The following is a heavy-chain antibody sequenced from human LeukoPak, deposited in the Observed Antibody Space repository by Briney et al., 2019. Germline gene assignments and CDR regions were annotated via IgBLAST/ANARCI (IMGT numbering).Heavy chain of an antibody. CDR2: FDPEDGET. CDR1: GYTLTELS. J-gene: IGHJ4*02. V-gene: IGHV1-24*01. D-gene: IGHD3-10*01. Sequence: ASVKVSCKVSGYTLTELSMHWVRQAPGKGLEWMGGFDPEDGETIYAQKFQGRVTMTEDTSTDTAYMELSSLRSEDTAVYYCATEVLLWFGESRTVDYWGQGTLVTVSS. CDR3: ATEVLLWFGESRTVDY.